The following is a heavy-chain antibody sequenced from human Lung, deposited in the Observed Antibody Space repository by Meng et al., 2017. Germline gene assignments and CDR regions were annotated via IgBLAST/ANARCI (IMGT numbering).Heavy chain of an antibody. Sequence: QWQLQAPGPGLGQPSGPLSVPWPASGGSISSSNWWSWVRQPPGKGLGWIGEIYHSGSTNYNPSLKSRVTISVDKSKNQFSLKLSSVTAADTAVYYCARRGLWLDPQNFDYWGQGTLVTVSS. V-gene: IGHV4-4*02. J-gene: IGHJ4*02. D-gene: IGHD6-19*01. CDR3: ARRGLWLDPQNFDY. CDR2: IYHSGST. CDR1: GGSISSSNW.